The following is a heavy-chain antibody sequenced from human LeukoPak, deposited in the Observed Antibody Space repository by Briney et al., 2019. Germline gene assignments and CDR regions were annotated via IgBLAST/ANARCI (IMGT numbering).Heavy chain of an antibody. CDR2: ISGSGDST. Sequence: PSETLSLTCAVYGGSFSGYYWSWIRQPPGKGLEWVSAISGSGDSTYYADSVKGRFTISRDNSKNTLYLQMNSLRAEDTALYYCAKDDVKYYYGLGSYYKFDYWGQGTLVTVSS. V-gene: IGHV3-23*01. CDR1: GGSFSGYY. CDR3: AKDDVKYYYGLGSYYKFDY. D-gene: IGHD3-10*01. J-gene: IGHJ4*02.